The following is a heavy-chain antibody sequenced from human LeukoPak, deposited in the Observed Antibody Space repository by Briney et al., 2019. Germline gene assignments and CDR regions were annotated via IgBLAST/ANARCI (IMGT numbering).Heavy chain of an antibody. Sequence: PGGSLRLSCAASGFSFTDYYMTWIRQAPGKGLEWISYISSRATTIHSADSVKGLFTISRDNARNSLCLQMNDLTNADTAVYYCASSVPHYDSTRFFLDSWGRGTLVTVSS. D-gene: IGHD3-22*01. CDR1: GFSFTDYY. CDR2: ISSRATTI. CDR3: ASSVPHYDSTRFFLDS. V-gene: IGHV3-11*01. J-gene: IGHJ4*02.